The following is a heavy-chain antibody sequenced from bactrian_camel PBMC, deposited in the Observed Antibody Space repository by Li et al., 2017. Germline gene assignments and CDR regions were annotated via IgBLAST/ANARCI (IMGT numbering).Heavy chain of an antibody. Sequence: HVQLVESGGGSVQAGGSLTLSCETSGYPPHYYAVGWFRQVPGKEREGVAAMFTGGGSIYYADSVKGRFTISRDNAKNTVYLQMNSLKSEDTAVYYCATSLLGGNWYMNYWGQGTQVTVS. CDR1: GYPPHYYA. V-gene: IGHV3S63*01. J-gene: IGHJ4*01. CDR3: ATSLLGGNWYMNY. D-gene: IGHD6*01. CDR2: MFTGGGSI.